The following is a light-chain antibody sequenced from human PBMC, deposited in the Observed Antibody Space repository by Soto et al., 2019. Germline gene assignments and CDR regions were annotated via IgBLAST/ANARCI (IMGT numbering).Light chain of an antibody. CDR1: QSISSN. Sequence: EIVMTQSPAILSGSPGERATLSCSANQSISSNLAWYQQKPGQAPRLLLYGAATRATGIHARFSSSGSGTDFTLTINSRQSDDFAVYYCQMYNNWVGTFGGGTKVEIK. CDR3: QMYNNWVGT. J-gene: IGKJ4*01. CDR2: GAA. V-gene: IGKV3-15*01.